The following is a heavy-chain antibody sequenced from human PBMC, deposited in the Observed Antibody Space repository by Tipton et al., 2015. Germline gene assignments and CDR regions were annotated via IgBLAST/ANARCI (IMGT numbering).Heavy chain of an antibody. Sequence: GLVKPSETLSLTCAVYGGSFSGYYWSWIRQPPGKGLEWIGEINHSGSTNYNPSLKSRVTISVDTSKNQFSLKLSSVTAADTAVYYCASPSLPHDRGDYYFQSWGQGSLVTVSS. D-gene: IGHD2-21*02. V-gene: IGHV4-34*01. J-gene: IGHJ4*02. CDR3: ASPSLPHDRGDYYFQS. CDR1: GGSFSGYY. CDR2: INHSGST.